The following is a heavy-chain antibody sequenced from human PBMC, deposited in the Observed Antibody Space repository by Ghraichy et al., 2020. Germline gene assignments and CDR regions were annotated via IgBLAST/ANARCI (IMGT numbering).Heavy chain of an antibody. V-gene: IGHV1-18*01. J-gene: IGHJ6*03. Sequence: ASVKVSCKASGYPSTSYGIRRCRPAPPHPPAPLSLLPHPPAHTNYEPKHQGRVNLTTDTPTSTAYMELRSLRSDDTAVYYCARRFTRGSYLGGYYYYYYMDVWGKGTTVTVSS. CDR2: LPHPPAHT. D-gene: IGHD1-26*01. CDR3: ARRFTRGSYLGGYYYYYYMDV. CDR1: GYPSTSYG.